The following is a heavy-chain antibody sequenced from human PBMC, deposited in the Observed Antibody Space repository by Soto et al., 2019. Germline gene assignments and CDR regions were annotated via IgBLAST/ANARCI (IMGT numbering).Heavy chain of an antibody. CDR2: IYYSGST. J-gene: IGHJ6*02. V-gene: IGHV4-31*03. CDR1: GGSISSGGYY. Sequence: PSETLSLTCTVSGGSISSGGYYWSWIRQHPGKGLEWIGYIYYSGSTYYSPSLKSRVTISVDTSKNQFSLKLSSVTAADTAVYYCAREQQLVRGYYYGMDVWGQGTTVTVSS. CDR3: AREQQLVRGYYYGMDV. D-gene: IGHD6-13*01.